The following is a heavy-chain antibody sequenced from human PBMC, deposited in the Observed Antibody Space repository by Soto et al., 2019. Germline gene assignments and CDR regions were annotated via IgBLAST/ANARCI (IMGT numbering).Heavy chain of an antibody. J-gene: IGHJ6*02. CDR2: IFSSGTT. CDR3: ARHYYHFWSVAYSYYGMDV. D-gene: IGHD3-3*01. V-gene: IGHV4-59*01. Sequence: SETLSLTCSVSGGSISRYYWSWIRQPPGRGLEWIGNIFSSGTTNYNPSLKSRVTISVDTSKNHVSLILNAVTAADTAVYYCARHYYHFWSVAYSYYGMDVWRHWTTVTVSS. CDR1: GGSISRYY.